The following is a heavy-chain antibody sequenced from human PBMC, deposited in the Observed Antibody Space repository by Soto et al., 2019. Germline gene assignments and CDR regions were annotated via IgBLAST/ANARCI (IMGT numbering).Heavy chain of an antibody. CDR1: GYSFTSYW. V-gene: IGHV5-10-1*01. CDR2: IDPSDYYT. J-gene: IGHJ4*02. Sequence: EVQLVQSGAEVKKPGESLRLSCKGSGYSFTSYWISWVSKMPGKGLEWMGRIDPSDYYTNFTPSFQGHVTISADKSKSTAYRQGSSLRASDSAMYYCEVFSYYAYWGQGTVFTVSS. CDR3: EVFSYYAY. D-gene: IGHD3-3*01.